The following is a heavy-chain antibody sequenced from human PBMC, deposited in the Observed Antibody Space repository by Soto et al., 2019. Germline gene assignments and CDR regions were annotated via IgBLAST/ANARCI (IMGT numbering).Heavy chain of an antibody. CDR2: ISYDGSNK. CDR1: GFTFSSYG. D-gene: IGHD2-15*01. Sequence: GGSLRLSCAASGFTFSSYGMHWVRQAPGKGLEWVAVISYDGSNKYHADSVKGRFTISRDNSKNTLYLQMNSLRAEDTAVYYCAKDAPTYIVVVVAANVDYWGQGALVTVSS. J-gene: IGHJ4*02. V-gene: IGHV3-30*18. CDR3: AKDAPTYIVVVVAANVDY.